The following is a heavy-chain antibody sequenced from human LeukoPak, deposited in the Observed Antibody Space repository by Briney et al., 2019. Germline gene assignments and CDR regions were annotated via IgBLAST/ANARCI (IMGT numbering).Heavy chain of an antibody. D-gene: IGHD3-10*01. Sequence: PGGSLRLSCATSGFTFSSYEMNWVRQAPGKGLEWVSYISSSGSTIYYADSVKGRFTISRDNAKNSLYLQMNSLRAEDTAVYYCARAHPTYGSPPWGQGTLVTVSS. J-gene: IGHJ5*02. V-gene: IGHV3-48*03. CDR1: GFTFSSYE. CDR3: ARAHPTYGSPP. CDR2: ISSSGSTI.